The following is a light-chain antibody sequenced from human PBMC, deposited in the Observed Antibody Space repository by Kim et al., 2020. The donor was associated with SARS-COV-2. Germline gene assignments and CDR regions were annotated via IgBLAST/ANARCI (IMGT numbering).Light chain of an antibody. CDR2: DVS. J-gene: IGLJ3*02. V-gene: IGLV2-14*03. CDR1: SSDGGYYNY. Sequence: GQSITISCTGTSSDGGYYNYVSWYQQHPGKAPKFMIYDVSNRPSGVSNRFSGSKSGNTASLTISGLQAEDEADYYCSSYSSSSTWVFGGGTQLTVL. CDR3: SSYSSSSTWV.